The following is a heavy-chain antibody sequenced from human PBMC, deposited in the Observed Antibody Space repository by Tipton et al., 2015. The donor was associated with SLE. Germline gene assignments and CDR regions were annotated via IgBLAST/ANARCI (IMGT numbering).Heavy chain of an antibody. Sequence: TLSLTCTVSGDSISSGGYYWSWVRQLPGQGLEWIGYIYFGGHIFSNPSLQSRVTISGDPSKKQFSRQLTSLTAADAAGYYCARARGLESGFDPRGQGNLVPDS. CDR2: IYFGGHI. CDR1: GDSISSGGYY. V-gene: IGHV4-31*03. J-gene: IGHJ5*02. D-gene: IGHD1-1*01. CDR3: ARARGLESGFDP.